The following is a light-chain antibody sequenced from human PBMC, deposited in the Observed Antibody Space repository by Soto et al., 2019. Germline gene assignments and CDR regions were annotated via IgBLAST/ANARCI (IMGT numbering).Light chain of an antibody. CDR2: EVT. V-gene: IGLV2-14*01. J-gene: IGLJ1*01. CDR1: SSDVGGYSY. CDR3: SSYTTSSTLV. Sequence: QSVLTQPASVSASPGQSVTVSCAGTSSDVGGYSYVSWYQQRPGRAPKLMIYEVTYRPSGVSNRFSGSKSGNTASLTISGLQAEDEADYYCSSYTTSSTLVFGTGTKVTVL.